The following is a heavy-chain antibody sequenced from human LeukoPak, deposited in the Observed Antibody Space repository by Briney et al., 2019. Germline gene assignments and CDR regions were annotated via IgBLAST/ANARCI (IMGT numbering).Heavy chain of an antibody. CDR3: ARSHGGWFGELSLDY. CDR2: IYYSVST. J-gene: IGHJ4*02. D-gene: IGHD3-10*01. V-gene: IGHV4-59*01. CDR1: SGSISSYY. Sequence: PSETLSLTCTVSSGSISSYYWRWIRQPPGKGLEGSGYIYYSVSTKDTPSLKSRVTISVDTSKLQFSLKLSSVTAAGTAVYYCARSHGGWFGELSLDYRGQGTLGTVS.